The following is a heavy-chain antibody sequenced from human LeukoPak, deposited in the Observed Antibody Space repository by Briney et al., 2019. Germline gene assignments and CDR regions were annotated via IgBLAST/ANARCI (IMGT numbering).Heavy chain of an antibody. CDR2: IIPIFGTA. J-gene: IGHJ4*02. Sequence: ASVKVSCKASGGTFSSYAISWVRQAPGQGLEWMGGIIPIFGTANYAQKFQGRVTITADKSTSTAYMELSSLRSEDTAVYYCARDGDGILTGYYHYWGQGTLVTVSS. CDR1: GGTFSSYA. CDR3: ARDGDGILTGYYHY. D-gene: IGHD3-9*01. V-gene: IGHV1-69*06.